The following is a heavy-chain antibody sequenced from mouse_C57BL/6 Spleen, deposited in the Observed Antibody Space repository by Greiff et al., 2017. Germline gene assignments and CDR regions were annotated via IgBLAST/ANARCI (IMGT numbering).Heavy chain of an antibody. CDR3: ARCNYYGSSLPAFAY. J-gene: IGHJ3*01. CDR2: IYPGSGST. V-gene: IGHV1-55*01. Sequence: QVQLQQPGAELVKPGASVKMSCKASGYTFTSYWITWVKQRPGQGLEWIGDIYPGSGSTNYNEKFKSKATLTVDTSSSTAYMQLSSLTSEDSAVYYCARCNYYGSSLPAFAYWGQGTLVTVSA. CDR1: GYTFTSYW. D-gene: IGHD1-1*01.